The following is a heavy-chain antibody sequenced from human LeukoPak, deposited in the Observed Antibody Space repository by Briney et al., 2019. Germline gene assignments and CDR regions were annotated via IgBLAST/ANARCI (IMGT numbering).Heavy chain of an antibody. CDR3: ARVEINYGSGSYYNPHYYYYYYMDV. CDR1: GYTFTGYY. D-gene: IGHD3-10*01. CDR2: INPNSGGT. V-gene: IGHV1-2*02. Sequence: ASVKVSCKASGYTFTGYYMHWVRQAPGQGLEWMGWINPNSGGTNYAQKFQGRVTMTRDTSISTAYMELSRLRSDDTAVYYCARVEINYGSGSYYNPHYYYYYYMDVWGKGTTVTVSS. J-gene: IGHJ6*03.